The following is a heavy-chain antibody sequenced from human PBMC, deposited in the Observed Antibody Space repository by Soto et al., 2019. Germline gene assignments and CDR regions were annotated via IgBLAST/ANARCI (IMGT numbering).Heavy chain of an antibody. J-gene: IGHJ4*02. D-gene: IGHD3-3*02. CDR1: GYKFGSAW. Sequence: GESLKISCKGVGYKFGSAWIGWVRQMPGKGLEWMGIIKPGTSDIRYSPSCRGHVTISADEAVSTAYLQWSSLKASDTAMYYCARQLSHICDSWGQGTLVTVSS. CDR2: IKPGTSDI. V-gene: IGHV5-51*01. CDR3: ARQLSHICDS.